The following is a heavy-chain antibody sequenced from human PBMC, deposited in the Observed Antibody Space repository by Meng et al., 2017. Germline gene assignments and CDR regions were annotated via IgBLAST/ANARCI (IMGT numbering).Heavy chain of an antibody. CDR3: ATDDSSGWYYFDY. CDR2: NIPIFGTA. CDR1: GGTFSSYA. V-gene: IGHV1-69*06. D-gene: IGHD6-19*01. J-gene: IGHJ4*02. Sequence: QAQLGPVGGEAEQPRSLAKASCKASGGTFSSYANSWLRQAPGQGHEWMGVNIPIFGTANYAQKFQGRVTITADKSTSTAYMELSSLRSEDTAVYYCATDDSSGWYYFDYWGQGTLVTVSS.